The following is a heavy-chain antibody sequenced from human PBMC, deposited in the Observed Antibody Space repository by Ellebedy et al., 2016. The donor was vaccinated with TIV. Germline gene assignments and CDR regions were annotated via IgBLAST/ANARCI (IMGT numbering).Heavy chain of an antibody. V-gene: IGHV3-11*06. Sequence: GESLKISCGAPGFTFSDYYMSWIRQSPGRGLEWLSYISPSSSYTNYADSVKGRFTISRDSAKNSLFLHMDSLRPDDPAVYFCARNNGGSFTGGFDIWGQGTRLTVSA. CDR3: ARNNGGSFTGGFDI. J-gene: IGHJ3*02. CDR1: GFTFSDYY. D-gene: IGHD1-26*01. CDR2: ISPSSSYT.